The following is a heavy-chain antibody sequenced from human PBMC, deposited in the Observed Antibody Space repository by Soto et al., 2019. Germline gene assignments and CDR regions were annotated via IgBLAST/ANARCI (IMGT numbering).Heavy chain of an antibody. V-gene: IGHV3-30*18. J-gene: IGHJ6*01. CDR3: EKEWGVREVYFPPSYPPYGTDV. CDR1: GVSFSSYG. Sequence: RSVGLACAASGVSFSSYGMHWVRQAPGRGLEWVAVISYDGSNKYYADSVKGRFTISRDNSKNTLYLQMNSLRAEDTAVYYCEKEWGVREVYFPPSYPPYGTDV. D-gene: IGHD2-8*01. CDR2: ISYDGSNK.